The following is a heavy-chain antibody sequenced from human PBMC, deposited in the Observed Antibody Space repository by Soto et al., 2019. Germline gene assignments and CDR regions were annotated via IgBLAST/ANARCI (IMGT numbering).Heavy chain of an antibody. V-gene: IGHV3-48*02. D-gene: IGHD3-22*01. J-gene: IGHJ6*02. Sequence: PGGSLRLSCAASGFTFSSYSMNWVRQAPGKGLEWVSYISSSSSTIYYADSVKGRFTISRDNAKNSLYLQMNSLRDEDTAVYYCARVPKGAYEDSCCYDSDYYGMDVWGQGNTLPVSS. CDR1: GFTFSSYS. CDR3: ARVPKGAYEDSCCYDSDYYGMDV. CDR2: ISSSSSTI.